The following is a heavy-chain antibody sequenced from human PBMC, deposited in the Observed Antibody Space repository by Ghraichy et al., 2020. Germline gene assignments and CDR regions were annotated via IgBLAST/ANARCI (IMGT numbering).Heavy chain of an antibody. D-gene: IGHD3-10*01. V-gene: IGHV4-59*01. CDR2: IYDSGGT. J-gene: IGHJ3*02. CDR3: ARDGYGSGSYRISADAFDI. CDR1: GFSFSNSA. Sequence: SQTLSLTCTVSGFSFSNSAWTWIRQPPGKGLEWIGNIYDSGGTNYNPSLKRRVTISVDTSKNQFSLKLSSVTAADAAVYYCARDGYGSGSYRISADAFDIWSQGTMVPVSS.